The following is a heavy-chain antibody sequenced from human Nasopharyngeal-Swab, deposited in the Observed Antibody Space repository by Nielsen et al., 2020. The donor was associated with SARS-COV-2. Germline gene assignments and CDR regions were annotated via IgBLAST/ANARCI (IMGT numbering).Heavy chain of an antibody. J-gene: IGHJ3*02. CDR2: MNPNSGNT. CDR3: ARGVAGTVVVPAATDGGGGDDAFDI. D-gene: IGHD2-2*01. V-gene: IGHV1-8*01. Sequence: WVRQAPGQGLEWMGWMNPNSGNTGYAQKFQGRVTMTRNTSISTAYMELSSLGSEDTAVYYCARGVAGTVVVPAATDGGGGDDAFDIWGQGTMVTVSS.